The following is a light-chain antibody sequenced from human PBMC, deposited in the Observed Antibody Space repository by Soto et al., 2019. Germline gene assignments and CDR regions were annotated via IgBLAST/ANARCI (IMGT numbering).Light chain of an antibody. CDR3: QQCHSLPLT. V-gene: IGKV3-15*01. Sequence: EIVMTKSPATLSVSPGQRATLSCRASQSISSELAGYQLKPGQPPRLHIYGASTRATGVPARFTGSGSGTDFALTISGLQSEDFAVYYCQQCHSLPLTVRQGTGLEI. J-gene: IGKJ2*01. CDR2: GAS. CDR1: QSISSE.